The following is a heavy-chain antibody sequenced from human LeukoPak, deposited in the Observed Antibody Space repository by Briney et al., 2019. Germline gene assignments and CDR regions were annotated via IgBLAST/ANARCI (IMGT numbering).Heavy chain of an antibody. CDR2: IYSGGTT. CDR1: GFTVRSNY. CDR3: ARQTTVATDC. Sequence: PGGSLRLSCAASGFTVRSNYMNWVRQAPGKGLEWVSVIYSGGTTYYVGSVKGRFTISRDNSNNTLYLQMNSLRVEVTAVYYCARQTTVATDCWGQGTLVTVSS. V-gene: IGHV3-66*04. D-gene: IGHD4-23*01. J-gene: IGHJ4*02.